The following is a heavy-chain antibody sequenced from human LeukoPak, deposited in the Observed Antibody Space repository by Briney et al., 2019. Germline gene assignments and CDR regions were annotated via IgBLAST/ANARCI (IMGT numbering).Heavy chain of an antibody. CDR3: ARRTFGGVIAY. V-gene: IGHV4-4*02. Sequence: SGTLSLTCAVSGGSISSSNWWSWVRQPPGKGLEWIGEIYHSGSTNYSPSLKSRVTLSVDTSKNQFSLRLSSVTAADTAVYYCARRTFGGVIAYWGQGTLVTVSS. CDR2: IYHSGST. D-gene: IGHD3-16*02. CDR1: GGSISSSNW. J-gene: IGHJ4*02.